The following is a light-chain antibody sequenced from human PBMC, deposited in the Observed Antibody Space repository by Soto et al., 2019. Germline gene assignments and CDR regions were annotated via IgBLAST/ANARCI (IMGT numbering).Light chain of an antibody. CDR1: SSNVGNNY. V-gene: IGLV1-51*01. J-gene: IGLJ1*01. CDR3: GTWVTSLSVGHV. CDR2: DNN. Sequence: QSVLTQPPSMSAAPGQKVTISCSGSSSNVGNNYVSWYQQLPGTAPKLLIYDNNKRPSGIPDRFSGSKSGTSATLAITGLQTGDEADYYCGTWVTSLSVGHVFGTGTKVTVL.